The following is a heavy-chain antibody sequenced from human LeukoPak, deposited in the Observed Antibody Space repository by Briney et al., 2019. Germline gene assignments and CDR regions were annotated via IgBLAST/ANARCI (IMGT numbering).Heavy chain of an antibody. V-gene: IGHV3-20*04. CDR3: ARDREENYASGRANRANWFDP. J-gene: IGHJ5*02. D-gene: IGHD3-10*01. CDR1: GFTFDDYG. CDR2: ISWNGGRT. Sequence: GGSLRLSCAASGFTFDDYGMSWVRPAPGKGLEWVSGISWNGGRTGYADSVKGRFTISRDNAKNALYLQMNSLRTEDTALYYCARDREENYASGRANRANWFDPWGQGTLVTVSS.